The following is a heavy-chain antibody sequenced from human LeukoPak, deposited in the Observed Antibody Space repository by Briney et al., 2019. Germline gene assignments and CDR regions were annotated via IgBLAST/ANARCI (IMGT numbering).Heavy chain of an antibody. CDR2: ISAYNGNT. Sequence: GASVKVSCKASGYTLTRYGISSLRQAPGQGREGVGWISAYNGNTNYAQKLQGRVTMTTDTSTSTAYMELRSLRSDDTAVYYCARGEQWLNDAFDIWGQGTMVTVSS. CDR3: ARGEQWLNDAFDI. D-gene: IGHD6-19*01. V-gene: IGHV1-18*01. J-gene: IGHJ3*02. CDR1: GYTLTRYG.